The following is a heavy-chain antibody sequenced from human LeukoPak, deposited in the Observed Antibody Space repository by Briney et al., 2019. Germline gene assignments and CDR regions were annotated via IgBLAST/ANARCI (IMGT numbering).Heavy chain of an antibody. CDR1: GYSFIDYW. Sequence: GESLKISCKGSGYSFIDYWIGWVRQMPGRGLELMGIIYPGDSDTRYSPSFQGQVTISADKSISTAYLQWSSLKASDTAMYYCVRHDDGYSSNFDYWGQGTLVTVSS. V-gene: IGHV5-51*01. CDR3: VRHDDGYSSNFDY. D-gene: IGHD6-13*01. CDR2: IYPGDSDT. J-gene: IGHJ4*02.